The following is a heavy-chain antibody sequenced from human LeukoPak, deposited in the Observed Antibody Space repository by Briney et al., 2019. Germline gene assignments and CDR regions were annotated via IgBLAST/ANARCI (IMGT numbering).Heavy chain of an antibody. V-gene: IGHV3-21*01. CDR2: ITYRSDYI. J-gene: IGHJ4*02. CDR1: GLSLGTYN. CDR3: ARDKGVLNDALDY. D-gene: IGHD2-8*01. Sequence: GGSLRLSCAASGLSLGTYNMNWVRQAPGKGLEWVASITYRSDYIYYADSVKGRFTISRDNAKNSVYLQMNSLRAEDTALYYCARDKGVLNDALDYWGQGTLVTVSS.